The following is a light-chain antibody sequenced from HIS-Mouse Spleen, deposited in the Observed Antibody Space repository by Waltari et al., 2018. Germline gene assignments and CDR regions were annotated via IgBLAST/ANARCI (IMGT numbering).Light chain of an antibody. CDR3: NSRDSSGNHLWV. J-gene: IGLJ3*02. CDR1: SLRSYY. Sequence: SSELTQDPAVSVALGQTVRITCQGDSLRSYYASWYQQKPGQAPVPVIYVKNNRPSRFPYRFSGSSSGNTASLTITGAQAEDEADYYCNSRDSSGNHLWVFGGGTKLTVL. CDR2: VKN. V-gene: IGLV3-19*01.